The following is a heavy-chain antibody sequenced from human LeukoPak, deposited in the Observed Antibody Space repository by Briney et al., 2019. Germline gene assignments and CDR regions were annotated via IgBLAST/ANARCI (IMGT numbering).Heavy chain of an antibody. V-gene: IGHV4-34*01. CDR2: INHSGST. CDR3: ARGLAARRAAAIGRYYFDY. CDR1: GGSFSGYY. Sequence: SETLSLTCAVYGGSFSGYYWSWIRQPPGKGLEWIGEINHSGSTNYNPSLKSRVTIPVDTSKNQFSLKLSSVTAADTAAYYCARGLAARRAAAIGRYYFDYWGQGTLVTVSS. J-gene: IGHJ4*02. D-gene: IGHD6-6*01.